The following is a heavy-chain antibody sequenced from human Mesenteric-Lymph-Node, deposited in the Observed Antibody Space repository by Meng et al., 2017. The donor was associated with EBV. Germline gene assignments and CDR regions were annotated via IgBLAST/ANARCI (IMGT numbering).Heavy chain of an antibody. J-gene: IGHJ5*02. V-gene: IGHV1-18*01. CDR1: GYTFTDYG. Sequence: QVELLKSGAEVRKPGASGKGSCRSSGYTFTDYGITWVRQAPGQGLECMGWIRGYNGDTKYARNFQGRVTMTTDTSTSTAYMELRSLRSDDTAVYYCARAYNSGYLMGWLDPWGQGTLVTVSS. CDR2: IRGYNGDT. CDR3: ARAYNSGYLMGWLDP. D-gene: IGHD3-22*01.